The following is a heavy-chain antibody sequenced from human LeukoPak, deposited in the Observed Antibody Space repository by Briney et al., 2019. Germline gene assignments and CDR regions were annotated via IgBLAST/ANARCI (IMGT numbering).Heavy chain of an antibody. V-gene: IGHV3-21*01. CDR2: ISSSSSYI. Sequence: GGSLRLSCAASGFTFSSYSMNWVRQAPGKGLEWVSSISSSSSYIYYADSVKGRFTISRDNAKNSLYLQMNSLRAENTAVYYCARALGENWFDPWGQGTLVTVSS. CDR1: GFTFSSYS. D-gene: IGHD3-10*01. J-gene: IGHJ5*02. CDR3: ARALGENWFDP.